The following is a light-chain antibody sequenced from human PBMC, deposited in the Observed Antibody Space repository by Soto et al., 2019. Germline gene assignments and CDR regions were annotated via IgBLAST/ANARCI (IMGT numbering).Light chain of an antibody. Sequence: QSALTQPASVSGSPGQSITISCTGTSSDVGSYDLVSWYQHHPGTAPKLILYEVTKRPSGVSNRFSGSKSGNTASLTISGLQTEDEADYYCCSYTDGSSLLFGGGTKLTVL. CDR1: SSDVGSYDL. CDR2: EVT. V-gene: IGLV2-23*02. CDR3: CSYTDGSSLL. J-gene: IGLJ3*02.